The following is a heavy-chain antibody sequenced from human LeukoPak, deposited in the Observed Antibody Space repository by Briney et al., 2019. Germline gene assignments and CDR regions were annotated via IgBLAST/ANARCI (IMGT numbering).Heavy chain of an antibody. D-gene: IGHD6-19*01. CDR1: GFTFNDYA. CDR3: AKGYSSGWYPGVNYYYGMDV. J-gene: IGHJ6*02. CDR2: ISWNSGSI. V-gene: IGHV3-9*01. Sequence: PGGSLRLSCAASGFTFNDYAMHWVRQAPGKGLEWVSGISWNSGSIGYADSVKGRFTISRDNSKNTLYLQMNSLRAEDTAVYYCAKGYSSGWYPGVNYYYGMDVWGQGTTVTVSS.